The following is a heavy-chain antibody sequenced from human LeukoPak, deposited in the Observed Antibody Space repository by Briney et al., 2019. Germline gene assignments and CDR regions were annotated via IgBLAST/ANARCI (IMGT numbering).Heavy chain of an antibody. CDR2: IYTNGNT. CDR1: GGSFTSGNYK. D-gene: IGHD1-26*01. Sequence: SQTLSLTCTVSGGSFTSGNYKWSWLRQPAGKGLEWIGRIYTNGNTDYSPSLKSRVTISIDMSKNQFFLKLSSVTAADTAVYCCARGPDHAKVGYWGQGTLVTVSS. V-gene: IGHV4-61*02. J-gene: IGHJ4*02. CDR3: ARGPDHAKVGY.